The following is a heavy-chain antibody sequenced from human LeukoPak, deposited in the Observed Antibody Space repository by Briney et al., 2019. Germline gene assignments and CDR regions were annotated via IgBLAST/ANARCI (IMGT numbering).Heavy chain of an antibody. V-gene: IGHV4-59*01. Sequence: TPSETLSLTCTVSGGSISSYYWSWIRQPPGKGLEWIGYIYYSGSTNYNPSLKSRVTISVDTSKNQFSLKLGSVTAADTAVYYCARTSRDYDILTGYYSASFDYWGQGTLVTVSS. D-gene: IGHD3-9*01. J-gene: IGHJ4*02. CDR2: IYYSGST. CDR3: ARTSRDYDILTGYYSASFDY. CDR1: GGSISSYY.